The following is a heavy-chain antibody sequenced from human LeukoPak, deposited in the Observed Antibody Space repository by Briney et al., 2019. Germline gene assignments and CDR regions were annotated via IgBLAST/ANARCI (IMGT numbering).Heavy chain of an antibody. V-gene: IGHV3-15*01. D-gene: IGHD3-9*01. CDR2: IKSKTDGGTT. CDR1: GFTFSNAW. J-gene: IGHJ4*02. Sequence: GGSLRLPCAASGFTFSNAWMSWVRQAPGKGLEWVGRIKSKTDGGTTDYAAPVKGRFTISRDDSKNTLYLQMNSLKTEDTAVYYCTTDQLRYSTSHPFDYWGQGTLVTVSS. CDR3: TTDQLRYSTSHPFDY.